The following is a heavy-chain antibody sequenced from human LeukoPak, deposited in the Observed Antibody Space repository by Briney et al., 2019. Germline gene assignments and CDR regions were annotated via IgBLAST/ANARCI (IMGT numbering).Heavy chain of an antibody. J-gene: IGHJ5*02. Sequence: GGSLRLSCAASGFTFSDYYMSWIRQAPGKGLEWVSYISSSGSTIYYADSVEGRFTISRDNAKNSLYLQMNSLRAEDTAVYYCARESRIVVVPAAIDWFDPWGQGTLVTVSS. CDR2: ISSSGSTI. CDR3: ARESRIVVVPAAIDWFDP. CDR1: GFTFSDYY. V-gene: IGHV3-11*01. D-gene: IGHD2-2*01.